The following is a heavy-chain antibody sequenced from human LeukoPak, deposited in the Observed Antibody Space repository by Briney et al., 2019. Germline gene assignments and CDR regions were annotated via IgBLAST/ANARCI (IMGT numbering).Heavy chain of an antibody. CDR1: GITFSDHY. CDR3: AKTSLSDASGHYYYMDV. Sequence: GGSLRLSCAASGITFSDHYMSWIRQAPGEGLEWLSYISSGGDSIYYADSVKGRFTISRDNSQNTVSLQVNNLRTEDTAFYYCAKTSLSDASGHYYYMDVWGKGTTVTISS. V-gene: IGHV3-11*04. J-gene: IGHJ6*03. D-gene: IGHD3-3*01. CDR2: ISSGGDSI.